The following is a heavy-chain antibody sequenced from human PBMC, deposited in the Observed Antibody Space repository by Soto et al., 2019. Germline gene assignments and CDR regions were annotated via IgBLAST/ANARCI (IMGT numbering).Heavy chain of an antibody. Sequence: GGSLRLSCAASGFTFSSYDMSWVRQAPGKGLEWVSGVSASGSITSYADSAKGRFTISRDNDKNTVFLQMSSLRAEDTAVYFCAKADCSGGRCYRGFDYWGQGTLVTVSS. D-gene: IGHD2-15*01. CDR3: AKADCSGGRCYRGFDY. CDR2: VSASGSIT. J-gene: IGHJ4*02. CDR1: GFTFSSYD. V-gene: IGHV3-23*01.